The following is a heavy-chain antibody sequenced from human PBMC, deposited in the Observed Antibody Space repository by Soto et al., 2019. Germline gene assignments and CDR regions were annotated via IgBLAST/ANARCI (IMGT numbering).Heavy chain of an antibody. J-gene: IGHJ4*02. CDR1: GYTFTNYG. CDR3: AREGQLGY. D-gene: IGHD6-6*01. Sequence: QVKLVQSGAEVKKPGASVKVSCKASGYTFTNYGFSWVRQAPGQGLEWMGWICGYNGNTNYAARLQGRVTMTTDTSTSTAYMELKSLRYDDTAVCYCAREGQLGYWGQGTPDTVSS. V-gene: IGHV1-18*01. CDR2: ICGYNGNT.